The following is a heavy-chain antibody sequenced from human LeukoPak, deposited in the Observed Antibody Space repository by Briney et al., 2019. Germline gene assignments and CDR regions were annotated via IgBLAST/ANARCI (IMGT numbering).Heavy chain of an antibody. J-gene: IGHJ4*02. V-gene: IGHV3-15*01. D-gene: IGHD5-12*01. CDR2: IKSRPDGGTT. Sequence: WIRQPPGKGLEWVGRIKSRPDGGTTDFAAPVKGRFTISRDDSKNTLYLHMNSLKTEDTAVYYCITVYDSVANWGRGTLVTVSS. CDR3: ITVYDSVAN.